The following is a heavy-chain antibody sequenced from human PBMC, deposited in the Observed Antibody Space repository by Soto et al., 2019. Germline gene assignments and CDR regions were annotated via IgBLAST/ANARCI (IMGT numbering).Heavy chain of an antibody. V-gene: IGHV1-46*01. CDR1: GYTFTSYY. D-gene: IGHD2-21*02. CDR3: ARSIVVVTALDY. Sequence: ASVKVSCKASGYTFTSYYMHWVRQAPGQGLEWMGIINPSNGNTSYAQKFQGRVTMTRDTSTSTAYMELSSLRSEDTAVYYCARSIVVVTALDYWGQGTLVTVSS. CDR2: INPSNGNT. J-gene: IGHJ4*02.